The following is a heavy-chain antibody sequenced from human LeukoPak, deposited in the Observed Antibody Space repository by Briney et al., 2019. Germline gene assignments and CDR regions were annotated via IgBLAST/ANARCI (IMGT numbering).Heavy chain of an antibody. J-gene: IGHJ5*02. CDR2: IIPNFSTA. D-gene: IGHD3-3*01. CDR1: GGTFSSYA. Sequence: ASVKLSCKASGGTFSSYAFSWVRQPPGQGLERMGGIIPNFSTATYAQKFQGRVTITTDESTSTAYMELSSLRSEDTAVYYCARAGDYDFWSGYYNSWFDPWGQGTLVTVSS. CDR3: ARAGDYDFWSGYYNSWFDP. V-gene: IGHV1-69*05.